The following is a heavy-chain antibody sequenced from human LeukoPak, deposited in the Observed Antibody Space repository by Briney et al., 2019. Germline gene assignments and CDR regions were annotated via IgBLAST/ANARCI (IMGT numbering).Heavy chain of an antibody. D-gene: IGHD3-22*01. J-gene: IGHJ3*02. CDR3: AKLEVVPDPWADALDI. V-gene: IGHV3-43*02. CDR1: GFTFGAYA. Sequence: GGSLRLSCVASGFTFGAYAMHWVRQAPGKGLEWVSFISGHGGTTYYVDSVKGRFATSRDNTNNSLYLEMNSLTTEDTALYYCAKLEVVPDPWADALDIWGQGTMVTVSS. CDR2: ISGHGGTT.